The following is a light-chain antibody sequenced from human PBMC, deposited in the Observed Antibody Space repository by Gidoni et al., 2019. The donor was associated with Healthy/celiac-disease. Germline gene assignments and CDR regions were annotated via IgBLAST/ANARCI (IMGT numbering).Light chain of an antibody. Sequence: DLQMTQSPSTLSASVGDRVTITCRASQSISSWLAWYQQKPGKAPKLLIYKASSLESGVPSRFSGSVSGTEFTLTISSLQPDDFATYYCQQYNSYSGAFGQGTKVEIK. CDR1: QSISSW. CDR3: QQYNSYSGA. V-gene: IGKV1-5*03. CDR2: KAS. J-gene: IGKJ1*01.